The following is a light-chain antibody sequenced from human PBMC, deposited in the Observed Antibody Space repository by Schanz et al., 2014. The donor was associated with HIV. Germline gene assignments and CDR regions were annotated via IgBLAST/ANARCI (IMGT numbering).Light chain of an antibody. CDR1: QSVSTN. CDR2: DVS. Sequence: EIVLTQSPGTLSVPPGERATLSCRASQSVSTNLAWYQQKPGQAPRLLLYDVSNRASGIPPRFSGSGSGTDFTLTISSLEPEDLAVYYCQHSSIFGPGTKVDVK. CDR3: QHSSI. J-gene: IGKJ3*01. V-gene: IGKV3-11*01.